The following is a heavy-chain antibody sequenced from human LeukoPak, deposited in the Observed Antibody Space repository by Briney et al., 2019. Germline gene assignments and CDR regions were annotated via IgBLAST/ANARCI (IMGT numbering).Heavy chain of an antibody. CDR3: ARVYYYDSSGYYYEAFDY. D-gene: IGHD3-22*01. J-gene: IGHJ4*02. V-gene: IGHV4-4*02. CDR1: GGSISSSNW. CDR2: IYHSGST. Sequence: SETLSLTCAVSGGSISSSNWWSWVRQPPGKGLEWIGEIYHSGSTNYNPSLKSRVTISVDKSKNQFSLKLSSVTAADTAVYYCARVYYYDSSGYYYEAFDYWGQGTLVTVSS.